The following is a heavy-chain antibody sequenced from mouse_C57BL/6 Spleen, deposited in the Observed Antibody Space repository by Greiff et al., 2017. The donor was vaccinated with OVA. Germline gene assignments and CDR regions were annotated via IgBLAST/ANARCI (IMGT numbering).Heavy chain of an antibody. V-gene: IGHV5-9*01. Sequence: DVKLQESGGGLVKPGGSLKLSCAASGFTFSSYTMSWVRQTPEKRLEWVATISGGGGNTYYPDSVQGRFTISRDNAKNTLYLQMSSLMSEDTALYYCARDPNWDRGYWGQGTSVTVSS. CDR1: GFTFSSYT. CDR3: ARDPNWDRGY. CDR2: ISGGGGNT. J-gene: IGHJ4*01. D-gene: IGHD4-1*01.